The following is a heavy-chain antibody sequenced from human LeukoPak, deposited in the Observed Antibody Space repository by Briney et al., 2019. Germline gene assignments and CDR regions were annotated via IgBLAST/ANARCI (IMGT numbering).Heavy chain of an antibody. CDR3: ARGPPPPMQVWFDP. CDR1: GGTFSSYA. CDR2: IIPIFGTA. Sequence: ASVKVSCKASGGTFSSYAISWVRQAPGQGLEWMGGIIPIFGTANYAQKFQGRVTITADESTSTAYMELSSLRSEDTAVYHCARGPPPPMQVWFDPWGQGTLVTVSS. D-gene: IGHD2-2*01. V-gene: IGHV1-69*13. J-gene: IGHJ5*02.